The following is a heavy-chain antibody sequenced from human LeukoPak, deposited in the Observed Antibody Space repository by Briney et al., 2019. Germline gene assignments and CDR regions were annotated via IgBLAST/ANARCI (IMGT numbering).Heavy chain of an antibody. D-gene: IGHD3-3*01. CDR3: ARGLRFSNWFDP. J-gene: IGHJ5*02. CDR1: GFTVSSNY. CDR2: IYSGGST. V-gene: IGHV3-66*01. Sequence: PGGSLRLSCAASGFTVSSNYMSWVRQAPGKGLEWVSVIYSGGSTYYADSVKGRFTISRENSKNTLYLQMNSLRAEDTAVYYCARGLRFSNWFDPWGQGTLVTVSS.